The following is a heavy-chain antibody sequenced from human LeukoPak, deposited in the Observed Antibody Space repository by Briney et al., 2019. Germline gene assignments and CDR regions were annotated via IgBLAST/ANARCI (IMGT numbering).Heavy chain of an antibody. V-gene: IGHV3-9*01. CDR3: AKDSFYYGSGSSNFDY. Sequence: RSGGSLRLSCAASGFTFDDYAMHWVRQAPGKGLEWVSGISWNSGSIGYADSVKGRFTISRDNAKNSLYLQMNSLRAEDTALYYCAKDSFYYGSGSSNFDYWGQGTLVTVSS. CDR2: ISWNSGSI. CDR1: GFTFDDYA. J-gene: IGHJ4*02. D-gene: IGHD3-10*01.